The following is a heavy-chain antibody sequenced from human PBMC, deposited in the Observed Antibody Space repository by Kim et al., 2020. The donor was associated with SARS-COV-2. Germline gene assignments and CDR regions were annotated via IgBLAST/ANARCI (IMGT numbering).Heavy chain of an antibody. D-gene: IGHD2-21*01. CDR1: GFTFTTYA. CDR3: AKGPELPNWFDP. Sequence: GGSLRLSCAASGFTFTTYAMSWVRPAPGKGLEWVSTISGSGTTTYFADFVKGRFTISRDSAKNTLFLQMNSLRAEDTAVYYCAKGPELPNWFDPWGQGTLVTVSS. V-gene: IGHV3-23*01. CDR2: ISGSGTTT. J-gene: IGHJ5*02.